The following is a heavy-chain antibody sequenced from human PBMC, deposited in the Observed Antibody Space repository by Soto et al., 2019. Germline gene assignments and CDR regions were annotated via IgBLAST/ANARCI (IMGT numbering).Heavy chain of an antibody. D-gene: IGHD1-7*01. J-gene: IGHJ3*02. Sequence: GGSLRLSCAASGFTFSSYWMSWVRQAPGKGLEWVANIKQDGSEKYYVDSVKGRFTISRDNAKNSLYLQMNSLRAEDTAVDYCARMRYNWNYGAFDIWGQGTMVTVSS. CDR3: ARMRYNWNYGAFDI. CDR2: IKQDGSEK. CDR1: GFTFSSYW. V-gene: IGHV3-7*01.